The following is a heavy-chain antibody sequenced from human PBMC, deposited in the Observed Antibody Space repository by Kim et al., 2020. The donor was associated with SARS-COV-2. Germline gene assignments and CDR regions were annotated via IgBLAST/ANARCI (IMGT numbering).Heavy chain of an antibody. V-gene: IGHV3-30*18. CDR1: GFTFSSYG. D-gene: IGHD3-22*01. Sequence: GRSLRLSCAASGFTFSSYGMYWVRQAPGKGLEWVAVISYDGSNKYYADSVKGRFTISRDNSKNKNTLYLQMNSLRAEDTAVYYCAKGGLHYDSSGDYYYYSVMDVWGQGTTVTVSS. CDR3: AKGGLHYDSSGDYYYYSVMDV. J-gene: IGHJ6*02. CDR2: ISYDGSNK.